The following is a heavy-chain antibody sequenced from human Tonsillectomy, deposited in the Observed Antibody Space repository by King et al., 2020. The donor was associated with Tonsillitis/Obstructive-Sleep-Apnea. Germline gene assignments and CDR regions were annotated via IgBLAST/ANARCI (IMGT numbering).Heavy chain of an antibody. CDR3: ARDSMSHFYDSSAYYTFDY. J-gene: IGHJ4*02. CDR2: ISPYNGDT. CDR1: GYTFTNYG. V-gene: IGHV1-18*01. Sequence: QLVQSGAELKKPGASVKVSCKASGYTFTNYGISWVRQAPGQGLEWMGWISPYNGDTNYAQKLQGRVTMTTGTSSSTAYMELRSLRSDDTAVYYCARDSMSHFYDSSAYYTFDYWGQGTLVIVSS. D-gene: IGHD3-22*01.